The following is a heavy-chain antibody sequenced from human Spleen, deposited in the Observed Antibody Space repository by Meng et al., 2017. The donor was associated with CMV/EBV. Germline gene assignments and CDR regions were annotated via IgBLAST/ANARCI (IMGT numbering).Heavy chain of an antibody. Sequence: CKASGYTFTSYDINWVRQAPGQGLEWMGWMSPHSGNTGHAQRFQGRVTMTRDISISTAYLELSSLRSEDTAVSYCARGDEYCDRHCPCSQGTLVTVSS. J-gene: IGHJ5*02. D-gene: IGHD4-17*01. CDR1: GYTFTSYD. CDR3: ARGDEYCDRHCP. CDR2: MSPHSGNT. V-gene: IGHV1-8*02.